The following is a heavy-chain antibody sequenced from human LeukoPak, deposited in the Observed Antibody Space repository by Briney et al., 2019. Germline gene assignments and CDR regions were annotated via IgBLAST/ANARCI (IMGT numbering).Heavy chain of an antibody. Sequence: SVKVSCKASGGTFSSYAISWVRQAPGQGLEWMGGIIPIFGTANYAQKFQGRVTITADKSTGTAYMELSSLRSEDTAVYYCARAVVVVAVTPLGPYKDAFDIWGQGTMVTVSS. V-gene: IGHV1-69*06. D-gene: IGHD2-15*01. CDR3: ARAVVVVAVTPLGPYKDAFDI. J-gene: IGHJ3*02. CDR1: GGTFSSYA. CDR2: IIPIFGTA.